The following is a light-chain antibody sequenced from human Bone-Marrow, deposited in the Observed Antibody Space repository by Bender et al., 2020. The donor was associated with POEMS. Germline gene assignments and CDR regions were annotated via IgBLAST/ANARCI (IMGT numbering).Light chain of an antibody. V-gene: IGLV1-40*01. CDR2: GDN. CDR3: QSYDSSLSGSV. J-gene: IGLJ2*01. Sequence: QSVLTQPPSVSGAPGQRVTISCTGSSSNIRAGYDVYWYQQLPGTAPKLLIYGDNNRPSGVPDRFSGSKSGTSASLAITGLQAEAEADYYCQSYDSSLSGSVFGGGTKLTVL. CDR1: SSNIRAGYD.